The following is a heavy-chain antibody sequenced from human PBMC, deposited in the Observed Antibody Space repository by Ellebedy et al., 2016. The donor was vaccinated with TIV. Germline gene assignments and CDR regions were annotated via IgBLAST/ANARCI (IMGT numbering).Heavy chain of an antibody. CDR1: GGSISSYY. J-gene: IGHJ3*02. CDR2: IYYSWST. V-gene: IGHV4-59*01. CDR3: AREPNRLSGWVPPAFDI. Sequence: SETLSLTCTVSGGSISSYYWSWIRQPPGKGLEWIGYIYYSWSTNYNPSLKSRVTISVDTSKNQFSLKLSSVTAADTAVYYCAREPNRLSGWVPPAFDIWGQGTMVTVSS. D-gene: IGHD1-14*01.